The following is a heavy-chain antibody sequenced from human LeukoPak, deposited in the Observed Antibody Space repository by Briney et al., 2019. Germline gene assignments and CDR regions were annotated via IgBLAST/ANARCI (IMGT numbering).Heavy chain of an antibody. J-gene: IGHJ5*02. Sequence: SETLSLTCTVSSDSISSYYWNWIRQPPGKGLEWIGYISYTGTTHYNPSLKSRVTISVDTSKNQSSLKLKSVTAADTAVYYCARSTTVVRFDPWGQGTLVTVSS. CDR2: ISYTGTT. CDR1: SDSISSYY. D-gene: IGHD4-23*01. CDR3: ARSTTVVRFDP. V-gene: IGHV4-59*01.